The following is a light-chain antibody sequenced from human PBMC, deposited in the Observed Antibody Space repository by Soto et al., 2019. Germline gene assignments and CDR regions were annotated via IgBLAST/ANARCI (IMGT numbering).Light chain of an antibody. V-gene: IGKV1-39*01. CDR2: DAS. J-gene: IGKJ5*01. CDR1: QSIRSY. Sequence: DIQVTQSPSSLSASVGDRVTITCRASQSIRSYINWYQQIPGKAPRLLIFDASNLQGGVPSRFSGSGSGTDFTLTISSLQPEDFATYFCQQSYTTSLTFGQGTRLEIK. CDR3: QQSYTTSLT.